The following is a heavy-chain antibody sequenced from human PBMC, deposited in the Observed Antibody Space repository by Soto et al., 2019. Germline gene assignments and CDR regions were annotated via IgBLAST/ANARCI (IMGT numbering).Heavy chain of an antibody. CDR2: IYPGDSDT. Sequence: GASLNISCKGSGYSFTLNWIGWVRQMPGKGLEWMGIIYPGDSDTRYSPSFQGQVTISADKSITTAYLQWSSLKASDTAMYYCAKSGRSSHGMDVWGQGTAVTVSS. CDR3: AKSGRSSHGMDV. V-gene: IGHV5-51*01. J-gene: IGHJ6*02. CDR1: GYSFTLNW. D-gene: IGHD6-25*01.